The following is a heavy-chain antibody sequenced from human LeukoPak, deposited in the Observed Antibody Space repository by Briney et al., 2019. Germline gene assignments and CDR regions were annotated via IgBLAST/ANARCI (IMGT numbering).Heavy chain of an antibody. CDR1: GFIFSSYG. CDR3: AKDLPDWNYDY. D-gene: IGHD1-7*01. Sequence: PGGSLRLSCAASGFIFSSYGMHWVRKAPGKGLEWVAFIGLVESKKYYAASVRGRFTISRDNSKNTVYLQMNSLRADDTAVYYCAKDLPDWNYDYWGQGTLVTVSS. V-gene: IGHV3-30*02. CDR2: IGLVESKK. J-gene: IGHJ4*02.